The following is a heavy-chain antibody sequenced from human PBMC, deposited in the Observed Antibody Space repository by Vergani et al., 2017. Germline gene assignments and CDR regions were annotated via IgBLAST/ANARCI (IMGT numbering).Heavy chain of an antibody. D-gene: IGHD3-10*01. V-gene: IGHV4-38-2*01. CDR2: VHRNGNT. CDR3: ARQNPYGSAHVDF. J-gene: IGHJ4*02. Sequence: QVDLQESGPGLVKSSETLSLNCAVSGYSVGSGNYWGWIRQPPGGGLEWIGCVHRNGNTYYTSSLRSRATISRDTSKNQFSLRLTSVTAAATAVYYCARQNPYGSAHVDFWGRGVLVTVSA. CDR1: GYSVGSGNY.